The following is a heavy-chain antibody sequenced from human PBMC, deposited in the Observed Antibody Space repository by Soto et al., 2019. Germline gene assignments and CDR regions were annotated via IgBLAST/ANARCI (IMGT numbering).Heavy chain of an antibody. CDR1: GGSISSSCC. CDR2: LFDSGSI. Sequence: SETLSLTCAASGGSISSSCCWSWVRQPPGKGLEWIGELFDSGSINYNPSLESRVSISVDKSKNQFSLKLRSVTAADTAVYYCARGGGASRRWYEGGLDRWGQGTLVTVSS. J-gene: IGHJ5*02. CDR3: ARGGGASRRWYEGGLDR. D-gene: IGHD6-13*01. V-gene: IGHV4-4*02.